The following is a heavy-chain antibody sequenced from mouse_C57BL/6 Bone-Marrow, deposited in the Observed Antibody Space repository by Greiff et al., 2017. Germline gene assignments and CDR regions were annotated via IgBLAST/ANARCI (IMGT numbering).Heavy chain of an antibody. CDR2: IDPANGNT. Sequence: EVQGVESVAELVRPGASVKLSCTASGFNIKNTYMHWVKQRPEQGLEWIGRIDPANGNTKYAPKFQGKATVTADTSSNTAYLQLSSLTSDDTAICACAGKLPLSAIDNWGQGTSVTVSS. CDR1: GFNIKNTY. D-gene: IGHD2-12*01. CDR3: AGKLPLSAIDN. J-gene: IGHJ4*01. V-gene: IGHV14-3*01.